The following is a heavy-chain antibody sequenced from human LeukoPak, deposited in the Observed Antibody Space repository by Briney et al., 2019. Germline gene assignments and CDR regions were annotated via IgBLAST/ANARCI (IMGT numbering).Heavy chain of an antibody. J-gene: IGHJ4*02. CDR1: GFTFSSYE. CDR2: ISSSGSTI. Sequence: PGGSLRLSCAASGFTFSSYEMNWVRQAPGKGLEWVSYISSSGSTIYYADSVKGRFTIPRDNAKNSLYLQMNSLRAEDTAVYYCARVGDGYFDWLSYPDYWGQGTLVTVSS. V-gene: IGHV3-48*03. D-gene: IGHD3-9*01. CDR3: ARVGDGYFDWLSYPDY.